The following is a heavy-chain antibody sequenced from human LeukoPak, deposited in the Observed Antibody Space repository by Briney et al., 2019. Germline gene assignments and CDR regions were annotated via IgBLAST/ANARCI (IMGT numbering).Heavy chain of an antibody. Sequence: GASVKVSCKASGYTFTSYDMNWVRQATGQGLEWMGWMNPNSGNTGYAQKFQGRVTMTRNTSIRTAYMELSSLRSEDTAVYYCARGGGNIAAAVWFDPWGQGTLVTVSS. V-gene: IGHV1-8*01. D-gene: IGHD6-13*01. CDR1: GYTFTSYD. CDR2: MNPNSGNT. J-gene: IGHJ5*02. CDR3: ARGGGNIAAAVWFDP.